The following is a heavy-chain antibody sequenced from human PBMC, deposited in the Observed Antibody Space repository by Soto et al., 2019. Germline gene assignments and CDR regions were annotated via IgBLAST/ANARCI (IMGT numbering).Heavy chain of an antibody. CDR2: IYYSGST. CDR3: ARRVNFFSGRRPANYFDY. Sequence: PSETLSLTCTVSGGSISSYYWSWIRRPPGKGLEWIGYIYYSGSTNYNPSPKSRVTISVDTSKNQFTLRLSSVTAADTAVYYCARRVNFFSGRRPANYFDYWGQGTLVTVSS. D-gene: IGHD3-10*01. CDR1: GGSISSYY. J-gene: IGHJ4*02. V-gene: IGHV4-59*01.